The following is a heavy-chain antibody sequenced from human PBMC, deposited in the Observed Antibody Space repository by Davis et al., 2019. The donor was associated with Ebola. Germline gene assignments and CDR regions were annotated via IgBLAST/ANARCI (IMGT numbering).Heavy chain of an antibody. CDR1: GFTFSA. J-gene: IGHJ4*02. D-gene: IGHD4-11*01. CDR2: ISYDGSNK. V-gene: IGHV3-30*03. Sequence: GESLKISCAASGFTFSAMHWVRQAPGKGLEWVAGISYDGSNKYYRDSVKGRFTISRDNSKNTLTLQMDSLKAEDTAVYYCVIQGGYSNGGHFDFWGQGTLVTVSS. CDR3: VIQGGYSNGGHFDF.